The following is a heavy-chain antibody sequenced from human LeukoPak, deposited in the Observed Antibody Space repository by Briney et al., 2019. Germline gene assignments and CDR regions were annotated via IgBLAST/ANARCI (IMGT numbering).Heavy chain of an antibody. CDR1: GFTFSSYS. CDR3: ARGGRYSYASFDY. V-gene: IGHV3-74*01. D-gene: IGHD5-18*01. Sequence: GGSLRLSCAASGFTFSSYSMNWVRQAPGKGLVWVSRINSDGSSTSYADSVKGRFTISRDNAKNTLYLQMNSLRAEDTAVYYCARGGRYSYASFDYWGQGTLVTVSS. J-gene: IGHJ4*02. CDR2: INSDGSST.